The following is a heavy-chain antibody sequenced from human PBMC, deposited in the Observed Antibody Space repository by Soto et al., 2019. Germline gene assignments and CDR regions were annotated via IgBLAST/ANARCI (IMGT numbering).Heavy chain of an antibody. Sequence: GGSLRLSCAASGFTFSSYSMNWVRQAPGKGLEWVSYISSSSSTIYYADSVKGRFTISRDNAKNSLYLQMNSLRDEDTAVYYCARDMKGGYSYGPPLGCVFDIWGQGTMVTVSS. J-gene: IGHJ3*02. CDR3: ARDMKGGYSYGPPLGCVFDI. V-gene: IGHV3-48*02. CDR1: GFTFSSYS. CDR2: ISSSSSTI. D-gene: IGHD5-18*01.